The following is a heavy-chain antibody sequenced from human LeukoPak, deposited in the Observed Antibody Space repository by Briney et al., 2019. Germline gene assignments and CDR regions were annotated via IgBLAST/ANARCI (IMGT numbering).Heavy chain of an antibody. J-gene: IGHJ4*02. CDR2: IYYSGST. Sequence: NPSETLSLTCTVSGGSISSSSYYWGWIRHPPGKGLEWIGSIYYSGSTYYNPSLKSRVTISVDTSKNQFSLKLTSVTAADTAVYYCARHGHHGDHDYWGQGTLVTVSS. CDR1: GGSISSSSYY. CDR3: ARHGHHGDHDY. V-gene: IGHV4-39*01. D-gene: IGHD2-21*02.